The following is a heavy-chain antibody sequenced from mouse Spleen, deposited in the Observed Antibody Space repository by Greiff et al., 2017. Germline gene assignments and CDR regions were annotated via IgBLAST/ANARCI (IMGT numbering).Heavy chain of an antibody. CDR1: GFTFSSYA. Sequence: DVKLVESGGGLVKPGGSLKLSCAASGFTFSSYAMSWVRQTPEKRLEWVATISSGGSYTYYPDSVKGRFTISRDNAKNTLYLQMSSLRSEDTAMYYCASLNWGGFDYWGQGTTLTVSS. V-gene: IGHV5-9-1*01. D-gene: IGHD4-1*02. J-gene: IGHJ2*01. CDR2: ISSGGSYT. CDR3: ASLNWGGFDY.